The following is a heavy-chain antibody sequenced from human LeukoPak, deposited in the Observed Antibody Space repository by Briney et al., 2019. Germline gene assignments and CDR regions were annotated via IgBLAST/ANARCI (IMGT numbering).Heavy chain of an antibody. CDR2: INHSGST. J-gene: IGHJ6*03. CDR3: ARMGTARPPSRCYYYYMDV. Sequence: SETLSLTCAVYGGSFSGYYWSWIRQPPGKGLEWIGEINHSGSTNYNPSLKSRVTISVDTSKNQFSLKLSSVTAADTAVYYCARMGTARPPSRCYYYYMDVWGKGTTVTVSS. D-gene: IGHD6-6*01. V-gene: IGHV4-34*01. CDR1: GGSFSGYY.